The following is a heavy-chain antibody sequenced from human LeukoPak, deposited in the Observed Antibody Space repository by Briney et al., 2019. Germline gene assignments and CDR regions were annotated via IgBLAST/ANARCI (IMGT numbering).Heavy chain of an antibody. CDR3: ATVPSGYYGSGSYSNVYYYYGMDV. V-gene: IGHV1-24*01. CDR1: GYTLTELS. J-gene: IGHJ6*04. D-gene: IGHD3-10*01. Sequence: ASVKVSCKVSGYTLTELSMHWVRQAPGKGLEWMGGFDPEDGETIYAQKFQGRVTMTEDTSRDTAYMELSSLRSEDTAVYYCATVPSGYYGSGSYSNVYYYYGMDVWGKGTTVTVSS. CDR2: FDPEDGET.